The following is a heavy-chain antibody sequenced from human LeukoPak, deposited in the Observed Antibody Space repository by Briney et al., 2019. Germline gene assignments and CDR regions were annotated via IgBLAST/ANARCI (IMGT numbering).Heavy chain of an antibody. CDR1: GFTFSDYY. CDR2: IGSSGTTI. V-gene: IGHV3-11*04. J-gene: IGHJ3*02. CDR3: ARDRMTTVTNDAFDI. D-gene: IGHD4-17*01. Sequence: GGSLRLSCAASGFTFSDYYMSWIRQAPGKGLEWVSYIGSSGTTIYYADSVKGRFTISRDNAKNSLFLQMNSLRAEDTAVYYCARDRMTTVTNDAFDIWGQGTMVTVSS.